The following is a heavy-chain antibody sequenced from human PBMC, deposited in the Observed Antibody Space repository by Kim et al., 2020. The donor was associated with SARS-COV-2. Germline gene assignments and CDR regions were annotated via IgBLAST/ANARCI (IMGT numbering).Heavy chain of an antibody. CDR2: ISYDGSNK. D-gene: IGHD5-18*01. CDR1: GFTFSSYG. V-gene: IGHV3-30*18. CDR3: AKPAWIQPSTDFDY. J-gene: IGHJ4*02. Sequence: GGSLRLSCAASGFTFSSYGMHWVRQAPGKGLEWVAVISYDGSNKYYVDSVKGRFTISRDNSKNTLYLQMNSLRAEDTAVYYCAKPAWIQPSTDFDYWGQGTLVTVSS.